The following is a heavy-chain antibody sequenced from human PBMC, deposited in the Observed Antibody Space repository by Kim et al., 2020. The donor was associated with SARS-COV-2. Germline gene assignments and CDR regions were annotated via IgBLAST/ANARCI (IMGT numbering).Heavy chain of an antibody. J-gene: IGHJ6*02. D-gene: IGHD6-13*01. CDR3: ARDKRADGMDV. CDR1: GFTFSSYD. Sequence: GGSLRLSCAASGFTFSSYDMHWVRQATGKGLEWVSAIGTAGDTYYPGSVKGRFTISRENAKNSLYLQMNSLRAGDTAVYYCARDKRADGMDVWGQGTTVTVSS. V-gene: IGHV3-13*01. CDR2: IGTAGDT.